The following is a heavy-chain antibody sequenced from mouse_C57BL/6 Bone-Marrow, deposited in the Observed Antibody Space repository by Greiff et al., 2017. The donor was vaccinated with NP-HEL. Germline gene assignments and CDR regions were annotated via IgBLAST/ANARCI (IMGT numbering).Heavy chain of an antibody. CDR3: AISHGNYPVDY. Sequence: QVQLKQPGAELVKPGASVKVSCKASGYTFTSYWMHWVKQRPGQGLEWIGRIHPSDSDTNYNQKFKGKATLTVDKSSSTAYMQLSSLTSEDSAVYYCAISHGNYPVDYWGQGTSVTVSS. V-gene: IGHV1-74*01. J-gene: IGHJ4*01. CDR2: IHPSDSDT. CDR1: GYTFTSYW. D-gene: IGHD2-1*01.